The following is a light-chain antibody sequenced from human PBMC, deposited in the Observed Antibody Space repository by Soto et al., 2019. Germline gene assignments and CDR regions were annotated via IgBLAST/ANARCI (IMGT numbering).Light chain of an antibody. CDR3: QPYGSYPAST. CDR1: QTVRNNY. Sequence: KPTRYFGAIQTVRNNYLAWYQQRPGQAPRLLIYDASSRATGIPDRFSGSVFGPDLTHTISRLSPQAFAADFRQPYGSYPASTIGLGTRLEIK. V-gene: IGKV3-20*01. J-gene: IGKJ5*01. CDR2: DAS.